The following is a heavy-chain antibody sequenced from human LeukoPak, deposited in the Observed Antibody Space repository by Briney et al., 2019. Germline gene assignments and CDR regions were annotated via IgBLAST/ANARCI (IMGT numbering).Heavy chain of an antibody. CDR2: INPNSGDT. J-gene: IGHJ4*02. CDR1: GYTFSDYY. CDR3: AREIHDFWSGYFTHSGGFDY. V-gene: IGHV1-2*02. Sequence: GASVTVSCKTSGYTFSDYYIHWIRQAPGQGLEWVGWINPNSGDTDYAQKFQGRVTVTRDTSISTAYMELSRLRSDDTAVYYCAREIHDFWSGYFTHSGGFDYWGQGTLVTVSS. D-gene: IGHD3-3*01.